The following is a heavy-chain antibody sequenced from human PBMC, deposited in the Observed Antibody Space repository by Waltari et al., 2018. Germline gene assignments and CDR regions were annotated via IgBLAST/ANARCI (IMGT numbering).Heavy chain of an antibody. V-gene: IGHV4-61*02. CDR2: IYTSGST. CDR3: ARDGRKDCGGDCYTG. D-gene: IGHD2-21*01. Sequence: QVQLQESGPGLVKPSQTLSLTCTVSGGSISRGSYYWSWIRQPAGKGLEWIGRIYTSGSTNYNPSLKSRVTISVDTAKNQFSLKLSSVTAADTAVYYCARDGRKDCGGDCYTGWGQGTLVTVSS. J-gene: IGHJ4*02. CDR1: GGSISRGSYY.